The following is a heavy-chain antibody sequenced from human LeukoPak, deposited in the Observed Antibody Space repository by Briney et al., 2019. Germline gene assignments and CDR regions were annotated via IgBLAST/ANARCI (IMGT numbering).Heavy chain of an antibody. J-gene: IGHJ3*01. Sequence: GESLKISCKNSGXRFNNYWIGWVRQMPGKGLEWMGIIYPDDSDTRYSPSFQGQVTISADKSISTAYLQWSSLKASDTAMYYCARHKAERGSSGYDWGAFDVWGQGTMVTVSS. CDR2: IYPDDSDT. CDR3: ARHKAERGSSGYDWGAFDV. V-gene: IGHV5-51*01. CDR1: GXRFNNYW. D-gene: IGHD5-12*01.